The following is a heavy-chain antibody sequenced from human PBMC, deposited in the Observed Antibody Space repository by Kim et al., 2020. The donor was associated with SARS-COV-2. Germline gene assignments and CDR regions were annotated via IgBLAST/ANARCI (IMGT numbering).Heavy chain of an antibody. CDR2: IYHSGST. D-gene: IGHD6-19*01. J-gene: IGHJ6*02. Sequence: SETLSLTCAVSGGSISSSNWWSWVRQPPGKGLEWIGEIYHSGSTNYNPSLKSRVTISVDKSKNQFSLKLSSVTAADTAVYYCARVDSSGWYGTYYYGMDVWGQGTTVTVS. CDR1: GGSISSSNW. CDR3: ARVDSSGWYGTYYYGMDV. V-gene: IGHV4-4*02.